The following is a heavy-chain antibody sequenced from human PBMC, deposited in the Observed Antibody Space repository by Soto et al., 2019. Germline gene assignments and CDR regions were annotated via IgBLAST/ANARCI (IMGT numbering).Heavy chain of an antibody. Sequence: EAQLLESGGGLVQPGGSLRLSCVASGFTFSTYAMSWVRQAPGKGLEWVSALTPSGGETYYADSVKGRFTISRDNSMNALYLQMNSLRIEDTALYYCAGDSSGYSYDAFDIWGQGTMVTVSS. J-gene: IGHJ3*02. D-gene: IGHD3-22*01. V-gene: IGHV3-23*01. CDR1: GFTFSTYA. CDR3: AGDSSGYSYDAFDI. CDR2: LTPSGGET.